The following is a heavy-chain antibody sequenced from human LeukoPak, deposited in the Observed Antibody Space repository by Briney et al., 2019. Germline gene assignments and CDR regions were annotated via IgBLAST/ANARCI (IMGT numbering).Heavy chain of an antibody. CDR2: INHSGST. Sequence: SETLSLTCAVYDGSFSGYYWNWIRLSPGKGLEWIGEINHSGSTTYNPSLKSRVTMSVDTSKNQFSLKLSSVTAADTAVYYCARDSGTTGEVKFDPWGQGTLVTVSS. CDR3: ARDSGTTGEVKFDP. V-gene: IGHV4-34*01. D-gene: IGHD3-10*01. CDR1: DGSFSGYY. J-gene: IGHJ5*02.